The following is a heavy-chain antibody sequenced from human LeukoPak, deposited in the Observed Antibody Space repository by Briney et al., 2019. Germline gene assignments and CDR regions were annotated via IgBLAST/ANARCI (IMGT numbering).Heavy chain of an antibody. D-gene: IGHD5-24*01. CDR3: ARDLDGYNYFDY. CDR2: IYSGGST. CDR1: GFTFSSNY. J-gene: IGHJ4*02. Sequence: GGSLRLSCAASGFTFSSNYMSWVRQAPGKGLEWVSVIYSGGSTYYPDSVTGRFTISRDNSKNTLYLQMNSLRAEDTAVYYCARDLDGYNYFDYWGQGTLVTVSS. V-gene: IGHV3-66*02.